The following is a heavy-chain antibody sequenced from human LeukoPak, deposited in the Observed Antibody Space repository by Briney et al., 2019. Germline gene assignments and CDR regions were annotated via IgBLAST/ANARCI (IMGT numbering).Heavy chain of an antibody. D-gene: IGHD4-11*01. CDR3: ARDRDYSNTERGFDY. Sequence: ASVKVSCKTSGYTFTDYYIHWVRQAPGQGLEWMGCINPNSGETKSAQKFQGRVTMTGDTSISTACMELSRVTSDDTAVYYCARDRDYSNTERGFDYWGQGTLVTVSS. CDR1: GYTFTDYY. CDR2: INPNSGET. J-gene: IGHJ4*02. V-gene: IGHV1-2*02.